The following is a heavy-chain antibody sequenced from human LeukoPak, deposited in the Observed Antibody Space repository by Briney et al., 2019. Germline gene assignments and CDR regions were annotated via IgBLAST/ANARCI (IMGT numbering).Heavy chain of an antibody. CDR2: INWNGGST. V-gene: IGHV3-20*04. CDR1: GYTFYDYG. J-gene: IGHJ5*02. CDR3: AREGAAGWFDP. D-gene: IGHD3-16*01. Sequence: PGGSLRLSCAASGYTFYDYGMSWVRHAPGKGLEWVSGINWNGGSTGYADSVKGRFTISRDNAKNSLYLQMNSLRAEDTALYYCAREGAAGWFDPWGQGTLVTVSS.